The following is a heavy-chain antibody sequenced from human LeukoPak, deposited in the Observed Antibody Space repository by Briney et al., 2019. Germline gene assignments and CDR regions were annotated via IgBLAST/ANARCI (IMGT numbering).Heavy chain of an antibody. Sequence: GESLKISCKGSEYSFTSYWIGWVRQMPGKGLEWMGIIYPGDSDTRYSPSFQGQVTISADKSISTAYLQWSSLKASDTAMYYCAREYCSSTSCLFDYWGQGTLVIVSS. D-gene: IGHD2-2*01. J-gene: IGHJ4*02. V-gene: IGHV5-51*01. CDR3: AREYCSSTSCLFDY. CDR1: EYSFTSYW. CDR2: IYPGDSDT.